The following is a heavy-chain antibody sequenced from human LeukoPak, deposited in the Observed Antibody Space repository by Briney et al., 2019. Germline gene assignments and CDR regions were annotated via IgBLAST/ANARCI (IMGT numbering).Heavy chain of an antibody. D-gene: IGHD6-25*01. Sequence: SGPTLVKPTQTLTLTCSFSGFSLSTSGVAVGWIRQPPGGALEWLAVTYWTDDERYSPSLKSRLTIPRDTSKNQVVLTMTNMDPVDTATYYCAHGVVAAGNRHFDYWGQGTLVTVSS. CDR3: AHGVVAAGNRHFDY. J-gene: IGHJ4*02. CDR2: TYWTDDE. CDR1: GFSLSTSGVA. V-gene: IGHV2-5*01.